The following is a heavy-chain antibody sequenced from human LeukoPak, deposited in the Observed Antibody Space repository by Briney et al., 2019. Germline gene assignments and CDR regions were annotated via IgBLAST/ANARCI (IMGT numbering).Heavy chain of an antibody. V-gene: IGHV1-46*01. J-gene: IGHJ4*02. CDR2: MHLSGGST. Sequence: ASGKVSCKASVYTVTSYYMHWVWQAPGQGLEWMGIMHLSGGSTTYAQKFQGRVTLTRDRSTSTVYMELSSLRSEDTAGYYCARDKISAARGYDYWGQGTLVTVSS. CDR3: ARDKISAARGYDY. CDR1: VYTVTSYY. D-gene: IGHD6-13*01.